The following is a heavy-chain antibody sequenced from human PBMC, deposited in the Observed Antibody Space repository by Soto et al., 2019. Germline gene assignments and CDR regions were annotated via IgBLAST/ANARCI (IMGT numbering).Heavy chain of an antibody. CDR2: ISGSGGST. V-gene: IGHV3-23*01. Sequence: GGSLRLSCAASGFTFSSYAMSWVRQAPGKGLEWVSAISGSGGSTYYADSVKGRFTISRDNSKNTLYLQMNSLRAEDTAVYYCAKDLLPYISSSWYGRRRVYWGQGTLVTVSS. J-gene: IGHJ4*02. CDR3: AKDLLPYISSSWYGRRRVY. CDR1: GFTFSSYA. D-gene: IGHD6-13*01.